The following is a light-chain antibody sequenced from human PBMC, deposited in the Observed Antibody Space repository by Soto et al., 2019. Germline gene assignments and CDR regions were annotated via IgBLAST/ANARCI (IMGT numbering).Light chain of an antibody. CDR3: QQYNNWPPIT. V-gene: IGKV3-15*01. CDR2: GAS. J-gene: IGKJ5*01. Sequence: EIVLTQSPGTLSLSPVERATLSCMASQSVSSNLAWYQQKPGQAPRLLIYGASTRATGIPARFSASGSGTEFTLSISSLQSEDFAVFYCQQYNNWPPITFGQGTRLEIK. CDR1: QSVSSN.